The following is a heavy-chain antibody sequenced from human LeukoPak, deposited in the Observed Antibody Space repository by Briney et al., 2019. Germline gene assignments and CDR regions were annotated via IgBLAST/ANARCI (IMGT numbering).Heavy chain of an antibody. CDR1: GGSFSGYY. CDR2: IIHSGFT. J-gene: IGHJ6*02. CDR3: ARVIMIRGVSSSIGYYYGMDV. V-gene: IGHV4-34*12. D-gene: IGHD3-10*01. Sequence: SEALSLTCAVSGGSFSGYYWSWIRQPPRKGLEWIGEIIHSGFTNYNPSLTSRVTISGDTSKNQFSLRLSSVTAADTAIYYCARVIMIRGVSSSIGYYYGMDVWGQGTTVTVSS.